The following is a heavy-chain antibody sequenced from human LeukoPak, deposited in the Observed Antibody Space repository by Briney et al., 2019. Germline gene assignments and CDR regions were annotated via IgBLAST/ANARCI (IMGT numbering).Heavy chain of an antibody. Sequence: ASVKVSCKASGYTFTSYYMHWVRQAPGQGLEWMGIINPSGGSTSYAQKFQGRVTMTRDTSTSTVYMELSSLRSEDTAVYYCARAQRITIFGVVLLFDYWGQGTLVTVSS. V-gene: IGHV1-46*01. CDR3: ARAQRITIFGVVLLFDY. D-gene: IGHD3-3*01. CDR1: GYTFTSYY. CDR2: INPSGGST. J-gene: IGHJ4*02.